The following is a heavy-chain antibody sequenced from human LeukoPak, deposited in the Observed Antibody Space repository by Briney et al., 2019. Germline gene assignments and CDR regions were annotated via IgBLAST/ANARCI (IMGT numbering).Heavy chain of an antibody. D-gene: IGHD6-13*01. J-gene: IGHJ5*02. V-gene: IGHV4-4*07. CDR2: IYTSGST. CDR3: ARGGYSSSWANWFDP. CDR1: GGSISSYY. Sequence: SETLSLTCTVSGGSISSYYWSWIRQPAGKGLEWIGRIYTSGSTNYNPSLKSRVTMSVDTSKNQFSLKLSSVTAADTAVYYCARGGYSSSWANWFDPWGQGTLVTVSS.